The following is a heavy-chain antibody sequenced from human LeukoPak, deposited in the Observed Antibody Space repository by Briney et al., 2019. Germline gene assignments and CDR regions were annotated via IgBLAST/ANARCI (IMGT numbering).Heavy chain of an antibody. CDR3: ASIDYAFSVFDY. CDR1: GGSISSYY. J-gene: IGHJ4*02. Sequence: PSETLSLTYTVSGGSISSYYWSWIQQPPGKGQEWSGYIYYSGSTNYNPSLKSRVTISVDTSKNQFSLKPSSVTAADTAVYYCASIDYAFSVFDYWGQGTLVTVSS. CDR2: IYYSGST. V-gene: IGHV4-59*01. D-gene: IGHD4-17*01.